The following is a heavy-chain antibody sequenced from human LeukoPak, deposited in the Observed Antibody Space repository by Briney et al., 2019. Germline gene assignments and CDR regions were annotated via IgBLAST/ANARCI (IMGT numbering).Heavy chain of an antibody. J-gene: IGHJ4*02. Sequence: GGSLRLSCAASGFILTSYGMHWVRQAPGKGLEWVAGISYDGSKTYFADSVKGRFTISRDTSKNTLYLQMNSLIIEDTAVYYCARDLAFFGLSPGGQGTLVTVSS. CDR2: ISYDGSKT. D-gene: IGHD3/OR15-3a*01. V-gene: IGHV3-33*01. CDR3: ARDLAFFGLSP. CDR1: GFILTSYG.